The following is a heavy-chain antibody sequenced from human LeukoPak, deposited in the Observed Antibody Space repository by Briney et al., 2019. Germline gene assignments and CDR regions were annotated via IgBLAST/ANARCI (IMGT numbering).Heavy chain of an antibody. V-gene: IGHV1-69*13. Sequence: ASVKVSCKASGGTFSSYAISWVRQAPGQGLEWMGGIIPIFGTANYAQKFQGRVTITADESTSTAYMELSSLRSEDTAVYYCARLEGYGGSYYFDYWGQGTLVTVSS. CDR3: ARLEGYGGSYYFDY. J-gene: IGHJ4*02. D-gene: IGHD2-15*01. CDR1: GGTFSSYA. CDR2: IIPIFGTA.